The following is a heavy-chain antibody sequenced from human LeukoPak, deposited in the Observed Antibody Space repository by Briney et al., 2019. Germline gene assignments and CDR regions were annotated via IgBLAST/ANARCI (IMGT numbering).Heavy chain of an antibody. V-gene: IGHV4-4*07. CDR3: ARGMEMTSLTGHYSFDY. J-gene: IGHJ4*02. CDR1: GGSISTFF. Sequence: PSETLSLTCTVSGGSISTFFWTWIRQSAGKGLEWIGRIHTGTTYYNPSLESRATISVDTSNNRFSLKLTSLTAADSAVYYCARGMEMTSLTGHYSFDYWGRGSLVTVSP. D-gene: IGHD2-8*02. CDR2: IHTGTT.